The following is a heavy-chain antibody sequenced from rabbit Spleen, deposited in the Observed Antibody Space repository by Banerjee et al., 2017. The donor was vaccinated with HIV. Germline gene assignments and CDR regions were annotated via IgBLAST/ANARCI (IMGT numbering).Heavy chain of an antibody. CDR2: IDAGSSGFS. D-gene: IGHD4-1*01. Sequence: QEQLEESGGDLVKPGASLTLTCIASGVSFSVSSYMCWVRQAPGKGLEWIACIDAGSSGFSYFASWAKGRFTISKTSSTTVTLQMTSLTAADTATYFCARDLDDVIGWNFGWWGPGTLVTV. V-gene: IGHV1S45*01. J-gene: IGHJ4*01. CDR3: ARDLDDVIGWNFGW. CDR1: GVSFSVSSY.